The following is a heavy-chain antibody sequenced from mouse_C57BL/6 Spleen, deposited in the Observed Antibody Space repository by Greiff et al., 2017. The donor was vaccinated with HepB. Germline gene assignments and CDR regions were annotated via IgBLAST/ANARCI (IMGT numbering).Heavy chain of an antibody. J-gene: IGHJ4*01. CDR1: GYAFSSSW. D-gene: IGHD1-1*01. CDR2: IYPGDGDT. Sequence: VQLQQSGPELVKPGASVKISCKASGYAFSSSWMNWVKQRPGKGLEWIGRIYPGDGDTNYNGKFKGKATLTADKSSSTAYLQLSSLTSEDSAVYFCARGPFYYYWSMDYWGQGTSVTVSS. CDR3: ARGPFYYYWSMDY. V-gene: IGHV1-82*01.